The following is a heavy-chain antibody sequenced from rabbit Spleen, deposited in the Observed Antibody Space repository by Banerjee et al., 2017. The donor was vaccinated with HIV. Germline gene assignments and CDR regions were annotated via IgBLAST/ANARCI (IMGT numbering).Heavy chain of an antibody. V-gene: IGHV1S40*01. D-gene: IGHD1-1*01. CDR1: GFSFSGSHN. J-gene: IGHJ6*01. Sequence: QSLEESGGDLVKPGASLTLTCTASGFSFSGSHNMCWVRQAPGKGLEWIACIYTGDGGYTYYASWAKGRFTISKTSSTTVALQMTSLTAADTATYFCARDTSSSFSSYGMDLWGPGTLVTVS. CDR3: ARDTSSSFSSYGMDL. CDR2: IYTGDGGYT.